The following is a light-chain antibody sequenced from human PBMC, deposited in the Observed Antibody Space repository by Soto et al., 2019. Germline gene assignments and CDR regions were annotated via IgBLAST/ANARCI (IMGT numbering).Light chain of an antibody. CDR2: EVA. CDR3: CSYAGSTTFWV. CDR1: SSDVGSYDV. Sequence: QSALTQPASVSGSPGQSITISCTGTSSDVGSYDVVSWYQQHPGKAPQLIIYEVAQRPSGVSDRFSGSKSGSTAFLTISGLQAEDEAHYFCCSYAGSTTFWVFGGGTK. V-gene: IGLV2-23*02. J-gene: IGLJ3*02.